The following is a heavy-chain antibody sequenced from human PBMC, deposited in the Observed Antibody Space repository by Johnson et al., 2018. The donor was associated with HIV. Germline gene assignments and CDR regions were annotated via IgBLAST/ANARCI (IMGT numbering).Heavy chain of an antibody. CDR3: ARGRYGRMTTVAAAAFDI. CDR1: GFTFSDAW. CDR2: LKSKTDGGTI. J-gene: IGHJ3*02. V-gene: IGHV3-15*05. Sequence: VQLVESGGGLVNPGGSLRLSCAASGFTFSDAWMNWVRQAPGKGLEWVGRLKSKTDGGTIDYAAPVKGRFTISRDDSKNSLYLQMNSLRAEDTALYYCARGRYGRMTTVAAAAFDIWGQGTMVTVSS. D-gene: IGHD4-23*01.